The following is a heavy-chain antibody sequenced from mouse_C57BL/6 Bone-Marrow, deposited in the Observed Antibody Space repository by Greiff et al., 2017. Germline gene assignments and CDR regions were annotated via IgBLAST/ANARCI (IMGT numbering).Heavy chain of an antibody. Sequence: QVQLQQPGAELVMPGASVKLSCKASGYTFTSYWMHWVKQRPGQGLEWIGEIDPSDSYTNYNQKFKGKSTLTVDKSSSTAYMQLSSLTSEDSAVYYCARWRHGSSYPSAYWGQGTLVTVSA. J-gene: IGHJ3*01. CDR3: ARWRHGSSYPSAY. CDR2: IDPSDSYT. V-gene: IGHV1-69*01. CDR1: GYTFTSYW. D-gene: IGHD1-1*01.